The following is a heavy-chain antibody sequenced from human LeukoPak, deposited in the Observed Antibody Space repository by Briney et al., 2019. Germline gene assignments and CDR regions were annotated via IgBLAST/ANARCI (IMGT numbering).Heavy chain of an antibody. CDR1: GYTLTELS. V-gene: IGHV1-24*01. Sequence: ASVTVSCKVSGYTLTELSMHWVRQAPGKGLEWMGGFDPEDGETIYAQKFQGRVTMTEDTSTDTAYMELSSLRSEDTAVYYCATLYYYDSSGYYYNWFDPWGQGALVTVSS. D-gene: IGHD3-22*01. CDR2: FDPEDGET. CDR3: ATLYYYDSSGYYYNWFDP. J-gene: IGHJ5*02.